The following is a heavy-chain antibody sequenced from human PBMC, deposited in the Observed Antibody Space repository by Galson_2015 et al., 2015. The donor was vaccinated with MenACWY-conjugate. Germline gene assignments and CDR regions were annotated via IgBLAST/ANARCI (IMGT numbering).Heavy chain of an antibody. V-gene: IGHV4-39*07. J-gene: IGHJ6*02. D-gene: IGHD3-10*01. CDR2: IDYSGST. CDR1: GGSISSSTYF. Sequence: ETLSLTCTVSGGSISSSTYFWGWIRQPPGKGLEWIGSIDYSGSTYYNPSLKSRVTISVDTSKNQFSLKLSSVTAADTAVYYCARDTPGITMVRKYYGMDVWGQGTTVTVSS. CDR3: ARDTPGITMVRKYYGMDV.